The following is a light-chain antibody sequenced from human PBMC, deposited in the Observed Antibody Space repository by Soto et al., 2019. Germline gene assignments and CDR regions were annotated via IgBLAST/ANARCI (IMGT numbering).Light chain of an antibody. CDR3: SSYTSSSILYV. J-gene: IGLJ1*01. CDR2: VVS. CDR1: SSDVGGYNY. Sequence: QSVLTQPASVSGSPGQSITICCTGTSSDVGGYNYVSWYQQHPGKAPKLMIYVVSNRPSGVSNRFSGSKSGNTASLTISGLQAEDEADYYCSSYTSSSILYVFGTGTKVTVL. V-gene: IGLV2-14*01.